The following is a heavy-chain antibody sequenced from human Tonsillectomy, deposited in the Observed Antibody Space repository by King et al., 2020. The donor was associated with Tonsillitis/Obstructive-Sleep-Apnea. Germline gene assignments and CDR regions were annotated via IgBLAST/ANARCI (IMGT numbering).Heavy chain of an antibody. V-gene: IGHV3-23*04. CDR3: AKGLYVEAKTPDIEVIPGANWFVP. D-gene: IGHD2-2*01. Sequence: EVQLVESGGGLVQPGGSLRLSCAASGFSFSSYAMSWVRQAPGKGLEWVSAISGSGGGTYYADSVKGRITISRDNSKNTMYLQMNSLRAEDTAVYYCAKGLYVEAKTPDIEVIPGANWFVPWGQGTLVTVSS. J-gene: IGHJ5*02. CDR1: GFSFSSYA. CDR2: ISGSGGGT.